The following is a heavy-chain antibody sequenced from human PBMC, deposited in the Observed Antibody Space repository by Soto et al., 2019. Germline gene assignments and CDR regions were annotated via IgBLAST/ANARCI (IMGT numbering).Heavy chain of an antibody. J-gene: IGHJ6*02. CDR3: ARAYGSGSYSNYYYYYGMDV. V-gene: IGHV4-34*01. D-gene: IGHD3-10*01. Sequence: SETLSLTCAVYGGSFSGYYWSWIRQPPGKGLEWIGEINHSGSTNYNPSLKSRVTISVDTSKNQFPLKLSSVTAADTAVYYCARAYGSGSYSNYYYYYGMDVWGQGTTVTVSS. CDR1: GGSFSGYY. CDR2: INHSGST.